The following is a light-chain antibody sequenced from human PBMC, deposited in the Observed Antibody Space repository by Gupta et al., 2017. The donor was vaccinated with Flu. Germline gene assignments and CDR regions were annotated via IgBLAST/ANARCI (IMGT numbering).Light chain of an antibody. Sequence: QSVLTQPPSASGTPGQRVTMSCSGSSPNIGRNTVNWSHHLPGMAPKLLIYNFDPRRSGVPDRISGARSGTTASLAISGLQSEDDGDYYCEGWDDSLSIWVFGGGTKLTAL. V-gene: IGLV1-44*01. J-gene: IGLJ3*02. CDR2: NFD. CDR3: EGWDDSLSIWV. CDR1: SPNIGRNT.